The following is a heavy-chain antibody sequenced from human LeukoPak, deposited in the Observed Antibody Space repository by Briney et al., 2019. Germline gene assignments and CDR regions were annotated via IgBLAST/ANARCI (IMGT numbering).Heavy chain of an antibody. CDR2: IYYSGST. CDR3: ARGGGPMIVVVITTPGYFDY. V-gene: IGHV4-34*01. J-gene: IGHJ4*02. CDR1: GGSFSGYY. D-gene: IGHD3-22*01. Sequence: SETLSLTCAVYGGSFSGYYWGWIRQPPGKGLEWIGSIYYSGSTYYNPSLKSRVTISVDTSKNQFSLKLSSVTAADTAVYYYARGGGPMIVVVITTPGYFDYWGQGTLVTVSS.